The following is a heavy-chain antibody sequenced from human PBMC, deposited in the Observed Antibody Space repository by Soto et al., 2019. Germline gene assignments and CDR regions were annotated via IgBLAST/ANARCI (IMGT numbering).Heavy chain of an antibody. D-gene: IGHD3-9*01. V-gene: IGHV1-18*01. J-gene: IGHJ1*01. CDR3: ARVRYFDSLPQSFYS. CDR2: ISAYNGNT. CDR1: GYTFTSYG. Sequence: ASVKVSCKASGYTFTSYGISWVRQAPGQGLEWMGWISAYNGNTNYAQKLQGRVTMTTDTSTSTAYMELRSLRSDDTAVYYCARVRYFDSLPQSFYSRAQGTLLPVSS.